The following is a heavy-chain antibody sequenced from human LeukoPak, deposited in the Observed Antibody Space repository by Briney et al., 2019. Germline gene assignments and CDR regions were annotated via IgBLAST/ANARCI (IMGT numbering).Heavy chain of an antibody. Sequence: SETLSLTCAVYGGSFSGYYWSWIRQPPGKGLEWIGEINHSGSTNYNPSLKSRVTISVDTSKNQFPLKLSSVTAADTAVYYCAREKGSRWLQFGGYFDYWGQGTLVTVSS. CDR3: AREKGSRWLQFGGYFDY. V-gene: IGHV4-34*01. D-gene: IGHD5-12*01. CDR2: INHSGST. CDR1: GGSFSGYY. J-gene: IGHJ4*02.